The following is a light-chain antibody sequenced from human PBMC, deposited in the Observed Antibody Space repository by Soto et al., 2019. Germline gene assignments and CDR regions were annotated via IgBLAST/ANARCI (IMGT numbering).Light chain of an antibody. CDR1: QSVSSTF. V-gene: IGKV3-20*01. CDR3: EQYGNSPRT. Sequence: EIVLTQSPGTLSLSPGERATLSCRASQSVSSTFLVWYQQKPGQAPRLRIYGASSRATGIPGRFSGSGSGIDFILTISRLEHEDFAVYYCEQYGNSPRTFGQGTKVEIK. J-gene: IGKJ1*01. CDR2: GAS.